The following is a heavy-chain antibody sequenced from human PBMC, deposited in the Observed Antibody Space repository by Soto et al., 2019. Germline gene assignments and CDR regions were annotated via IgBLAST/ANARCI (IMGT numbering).Heavy chain of an antibody. D-gene: IGHD6-13*01. CDR1: GYTFTGYY. CDR2: INPNSGGT. Sequence: QVQLVQSGAEVKKPGASVKVSCKASGYTFTGYYMHWVRQAPGQGLEWMGWINPNSGGTNYAQKFQGWVTMTRDTSISTAYMELSRLRSDDMAVYYCARDFPYSSSWQRGYYYYGMDVWGQGTTVTVSS. V-gene: IGHV1-2*04. CDR3: ARDFPYSSSWQRGYYYYGMDV. J-gene: IGHJ6*02.